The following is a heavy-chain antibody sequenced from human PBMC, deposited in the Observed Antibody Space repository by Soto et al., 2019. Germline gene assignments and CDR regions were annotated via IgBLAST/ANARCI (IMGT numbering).Heavy chain of an antibody. Sequence: QVQLQQWGAGLLKPSETLSLTCAVYGGSFSGYYWSWIRQPPGKGLEWIGEINHSGSTNYNPTHKSRVTISVDTSKHRFTLKLSAVTAADTAVYYCAQHSGPTDYWGQGTLVTVSS. CDR1: GGSFSGYY. V-gene: IGHV4-34*01. CDR3: AQHSGPTDY. D-gene: IGHD3-3*02. J-gene: IGHJ4*02. CDR2: INHSGST.